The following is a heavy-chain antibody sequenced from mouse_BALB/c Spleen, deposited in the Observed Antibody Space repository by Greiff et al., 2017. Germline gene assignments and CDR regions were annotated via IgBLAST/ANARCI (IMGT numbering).Heavy chain of an antibody. J-gene: IGHJ4*01. CDR1: GYTFTSYW. CDR3: ARPTRYGKVGLLDYAMDY. D-gene: IGHD2-10*02. CDR2: INPSTGYT. V-gene: IGHV1-7*01. Sequence: QVQLQQSGAELAKPGASVKMSCKASGYTFTSYWMHWVKQRPGQGLEWIGYINPSTGYTEYNQKFKDKATLTADKSSSPSYMQLSSLTSEDSAVYYCARPTRYGKVGLLDYAMDYWGQGTSATVSS.